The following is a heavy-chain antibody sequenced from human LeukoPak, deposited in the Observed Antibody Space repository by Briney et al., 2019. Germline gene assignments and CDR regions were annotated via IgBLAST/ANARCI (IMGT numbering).Heavy chain of an antibody. CDR1: GGSFSGYY. V-gene: IGHV4-34*01. CDR3: ARGRGSGWYFDH. CDR2: INHSGST. J-gene: IGHJ4*02. D-gene: IGHD6-19*01. Sequence: SETLSLTCAVYGGSFSGYYWSWIRQPPGKGLEWIGEINHSGSTNYNPSLKSRVTISVDTSKNQFSLKLSSVTAADTAVYYCARGRGSGWYFDHWGQGTLVTVSS.